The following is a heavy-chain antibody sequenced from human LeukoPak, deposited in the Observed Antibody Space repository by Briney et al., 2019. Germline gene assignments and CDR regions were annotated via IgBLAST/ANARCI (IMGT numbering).Heavy chain of an antibody. CDR1: GGTFSSYA. Sequence: GASVKVSCKASGGTFSSYAISWVRQAPGQGLEWMGGIIPIFGTANYAQKFQGRVTITADESTSTAYMELSSLRSEDTAVYYCAREPYYYDSSGSNYWGQGTLVTVSS. CDR3: AREPYYYDSSGSNY. V-gene: IGHV1-69*13. D-gene: IGHD3-22*01. CDR2: IIPIFGTA. J-gene: IGHJ4*02.